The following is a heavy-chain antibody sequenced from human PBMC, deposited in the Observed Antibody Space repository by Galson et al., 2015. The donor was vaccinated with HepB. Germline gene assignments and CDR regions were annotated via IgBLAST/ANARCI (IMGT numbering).Heavy chain of an antibody. D-gene: IGHD5-24*01. Sequence: SVKVSCKASGYTFTGYYIHWVRQAPGQGLEWMGWINPNSGGTNYAQKFQGRVTMTRDTSISTAYMELSRLRSGDTAVYYCARDQDGWAFDYWGQGTLVTVSS. V-gene: IGHV1-2*02. J-gene: IGHJ4*02. CDR2: INPNSGGT. CDR3: ARDQDGWAFDY. CDR1: GYTFTGYY.